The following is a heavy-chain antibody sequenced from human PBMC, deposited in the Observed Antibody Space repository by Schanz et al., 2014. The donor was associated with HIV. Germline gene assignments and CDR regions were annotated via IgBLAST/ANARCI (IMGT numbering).Heavy chain of an antibody. V-gene: IGHV3-48*02. J-gene: IGHJ4*02. Sequence: EVQLVESGGALVQPGGSLRLSCAASGFTFSSYSMNWVRQAPGKGLEWVSYISSSSSSIYYADSVKGRFTISRDNAKNSLYLQMNSLRDEDTAVYYCARERPRVTLPACFDYWGQGTLATVSS. CDR1: GFTFSSYS. CDR3: ARERPRVTLPACFDY. D-gene: IGHD4-4*01. CDR2: ISSSSSSI.